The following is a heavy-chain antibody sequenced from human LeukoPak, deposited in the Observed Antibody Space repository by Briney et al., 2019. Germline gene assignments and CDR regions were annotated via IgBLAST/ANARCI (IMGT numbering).Heavy chain of an antibody. CDR2: ISGSGGST. Sequence: GGSLRLSCAASGFTFSSYAMSWVRQAPGKGLEWVSAISGSGGSTYYSDSVKGRFTISRDNSKNTLYLQMNSLRAEDTAVYYCAKDEGPKMATIKDYWGQGTLVTVSS. CDR1: GFTFSSYA. CDR3: AKDEGPKMATIKDY. J-gene: IGHJ4*02. D-gene: IGHD5-24*01. V-gene: IGHV3-23*01.